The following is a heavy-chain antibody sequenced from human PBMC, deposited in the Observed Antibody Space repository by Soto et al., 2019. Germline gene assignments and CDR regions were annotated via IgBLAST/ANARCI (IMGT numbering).Heavy chain of an antibody. J-gene: IGHJ5*01. Sequence: QVQLQESGPGLVKPSETLSLTCTVSGGPISSYYWTWIRQPPGKGLEWIGYVYYSGGTNYNPSLQSRVTISVDSPQRQFSLNLSSVTAAAPAVYYCERNHRYNSGWYESWGRGIRVTVSS. CDR1: GGPISSYY. D-gene: IGHD6-19*01. V-gene: IGHV4-59*01. CDR2: VYYSGGT. CDR3: ERNHRYNSGWYES.